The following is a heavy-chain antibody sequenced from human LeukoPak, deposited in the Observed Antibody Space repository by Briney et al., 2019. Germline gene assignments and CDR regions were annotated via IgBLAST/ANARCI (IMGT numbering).Heavy chain of an antibody. V-gene: IGHV3-21*01. J-gene: IGHJ3*02. Sequence: PGGSLRLSCAASGFTFSSYSMNWVRQAPGKGLEWVSSISSSSSYIYYADTVQGRFTISRDNAKNSLYLQMNSLRAEDAAVYSCARDGIEVDRGAFDIWGQGTMVTVSS. CDR2: ISSSSSYI. CDR3: ARDGIEVDRGAFDI. D-gene: IGHD6-19*01. CDR1: GFTFSSYS.